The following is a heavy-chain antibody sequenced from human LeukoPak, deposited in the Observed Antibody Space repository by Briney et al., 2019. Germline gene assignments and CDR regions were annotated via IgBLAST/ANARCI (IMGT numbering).Heavy chain of an antibody. CDR2: ISGSGNSI. V-gene: IGHV3-48*03. CDR1: GFTFSRYE. Sequence: GGSLRLSCAASGFTFSRYEMNWVRQAPGKGLEWISYISGSGNSIYYADSVKGRFTISRDNAKNSLYLQMNSLRAEDTAVYHCARAPLVLQYRWWFDPWGQGTLVTVSS. D-gene: IGHD5-24*01. CDR3: ARAPLVLQYRWWFDP. J-gene: IGHJ5*02.